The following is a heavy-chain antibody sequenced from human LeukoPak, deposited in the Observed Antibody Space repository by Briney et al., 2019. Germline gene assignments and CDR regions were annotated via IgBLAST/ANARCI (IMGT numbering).Heavy chain of an antibody. V-gene: IGHV4-61*01. J-gene: IGHJ4*02. Sequence: SETLSLICTVSGGSVSSGPHYWSWIRQPPGKGLKWIAYIHYSGSTKYNPSLKSRLTISLDTSKNQFSLHLTSVTAADTAVYFCARTWDYWGQGTLVTVSS. CDR1: GGSVSSGPHY. CDR3: ARTWDY. CDR2: IHYSGST.